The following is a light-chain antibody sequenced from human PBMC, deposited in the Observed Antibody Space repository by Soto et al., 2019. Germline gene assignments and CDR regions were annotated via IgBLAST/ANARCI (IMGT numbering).Light chain of an antibody. J-gene: IGLJ2*01. Sequence: QSVLTQPASVSGSPGQSINISCTGTSSYIGAYNFVSWYQQHPGKAPKLMLYDVNIRPSGVSNRFSGSKSGNTASLTISGLQAEDEADYYCTSWTTSTTMIFGGGTKVTVL. V-gene: IGLV2-14*03. CDR2: DVN. CDR1: SSYIGAYNF. CDR3: TSWTTSTTMI.